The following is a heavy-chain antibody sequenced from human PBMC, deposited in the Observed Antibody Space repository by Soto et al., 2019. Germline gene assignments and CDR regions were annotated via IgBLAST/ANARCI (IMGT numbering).Heavy chain of an antibody. Sequence: SLKVSWKASGGAFSRYPISWGRKAPGQGLEWMGGIIPIFGTANYAQKFQGRVTITADESTSTAYMELSSLRSEDTAVYYCARAVRGLGDFDLWGRGTLVTVSS. CDR1: GGAFSRYP. J-gene: IGHJ2*01. CDR2: IIPIFGTA. D-gene: IGHD3-10*01. CDR3: ARAVRGLGDFDL. V-gene: IGHV1-69*13.